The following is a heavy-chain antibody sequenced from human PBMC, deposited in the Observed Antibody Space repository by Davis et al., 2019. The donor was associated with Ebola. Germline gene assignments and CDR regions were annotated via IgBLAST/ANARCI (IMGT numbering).Heavy chain of an antibody. CDR1: VITFSSYA. V-gene: IGHV3-23*01. D-gene: IGHD3-10*01. CDR3: AKDHFYGTFRPHY. CDR2: ISGSGGST. J-gene: IGHJ4*02. Sequence: PGGSLRLSCTDSVITFSSYAMTWVRQAPGKGLEWVSAISGSGGSTNYADSVKGRFTISRDNSKNTLYLQMNSLRTEDTAVYYCAKDHFYGTFRPHYWGQGTLVTVSS.